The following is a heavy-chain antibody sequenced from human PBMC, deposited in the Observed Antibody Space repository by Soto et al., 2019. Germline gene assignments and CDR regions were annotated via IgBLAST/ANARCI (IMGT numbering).Heavy chain of an antibody. D-gene: IGHD3-22*01. CDR3: ATENYTYSYDSSGRTLSGMDV. J-gene: IGHJ6*02. CDR1: GYTLTELS. Sequence: QVQLVQSGAEVKKPGASVKVSCKVSGYTLTELSMHWVRQAPGKGLEWMGGFDPEDGETIYAQKFQGRVTMTEDTSTYTDYMELSSARSEDTAVYYCATENYTYSYDSSGRTLSGMDVWGQGTTVTVSS. CDR2: FDPEDGET. V-gene: IGHV1-24*01.